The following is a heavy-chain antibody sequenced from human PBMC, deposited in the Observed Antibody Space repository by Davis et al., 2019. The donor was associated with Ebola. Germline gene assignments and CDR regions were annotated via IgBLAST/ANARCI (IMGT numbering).Heavy chain of an antibody. J-gene: IGHJ3*02. Sequence: GESLKISCVASGFTVSSDYMSWVRQAPGKGLEWVSAISGSGGSTYYADSVKGRFTISRDNSKNTLYLQMNSLRAEDTAVYYYAKDQYWGYSYDVVIPVGAFDIWGQGTMVTVSS. D-gene: IGHD5-18*01. CDR2: ISGSGGST. CDR1: GFTVSSDY. V-gene: IGHV3-23*01. CDR3: AKDQYWGYSYDVVIPVGAFDI.